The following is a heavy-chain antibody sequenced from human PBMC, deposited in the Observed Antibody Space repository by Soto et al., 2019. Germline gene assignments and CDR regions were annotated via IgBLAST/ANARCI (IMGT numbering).Heavy chain of an antibody. CDR3: ARGGITIFGVIDY. D-gene: IGHD3-3*01. CDR1: GYSFTDHY. CDR2: INPKSGGA. V-gene: IGHV1-2*02. Sequence: ASVKVSCKASGYSFTDHYMHWVRQAPGQGLECMGWINPKSGGANYGQKFQGRVTMTRDTSISTAYMELSRLGFDDTAVYYCARGGITIFGVIDYWGQGTLVTVSS. J-gene: IGHJ4*02.